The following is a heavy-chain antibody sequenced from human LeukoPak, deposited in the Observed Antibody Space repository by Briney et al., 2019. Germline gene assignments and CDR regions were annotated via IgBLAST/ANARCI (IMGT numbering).Heavy chain of an antibody. CDR2: INHSGST. V-gene: IGHV4-34*01. Sequence: SETLSLTCAVYGGSFSGYYWSWIRQPPGKGXXXIGEINHSGSTNYNPSLKSRVTISVDTSKNQFSLKLSSVTAADTAVYCCARTPYGDPYYFDYWGQGTLVTVSS. CDR1: GGSFSGYY. J-gene: IGHJ4*02. D-gene: IGHD4-17*01. CDR3: ARTPYGDPYYFDY.